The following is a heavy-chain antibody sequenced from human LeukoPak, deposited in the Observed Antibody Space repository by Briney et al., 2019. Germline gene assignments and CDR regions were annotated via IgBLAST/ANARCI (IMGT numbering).Heavy chain of an antibody. CDR3: AKVVIAAAGTPPGYYYYYGMDV. V-gene: IGHV3-30*18. J-gene: IGHJ6*02. D-gene: IGHD6-13*01. CDR2: ISYDGSNK. CDR1: GFTFSSYG. Sequence: GGSLRLPCAASGFTFSSYGMHWVRQAPGKGLEWVAVISYDGSNKYYADSVKGRFTISRDNSKNTLYLQMNSLRAEDTAVYYCAKVVIAAAGTPPGYYYYYGMDVWGQGTTVTVSS.